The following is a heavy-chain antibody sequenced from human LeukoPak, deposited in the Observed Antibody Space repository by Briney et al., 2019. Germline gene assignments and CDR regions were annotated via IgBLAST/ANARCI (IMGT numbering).Heavy chain of an antibody. CDR1: GFTFSSYS. Sequence: GGSLRHSCAASGFTFSSYSMNWVRQAPGKGLEWVSSISSSSSYIYYADSVKGRSTISRDNAKNSLYLQMNSLRAEDTAVYYCARIAVAGTGKGNYWGQGTLVTVSS. V-gene: IGHV3-21*01. CDR2: ISSSSSYI. CDR3: ARIAVAGTGKGNY. J-gene: IGHJ4*02. D-gene: IGHD6-19*01.